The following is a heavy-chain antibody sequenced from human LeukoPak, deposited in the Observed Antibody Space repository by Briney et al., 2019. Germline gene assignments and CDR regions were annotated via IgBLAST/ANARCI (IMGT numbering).Heavy chain of an antibody. Sequence: NTSETLSLTCTVSGGSISSGGYYWRWIRQHPGKGLEWIGYIYYSGSTYYNPSLKSRVTISVDRSKNQFSLKLSSVTAADTAVYYCAGGGDSGSPDYWGQGTLVTVSS. J-gene: IGHJ4*02. CDR2: IYYSGST. CDR1: GGSISSGGYY. V-gene: IGHV4-31*03. CDR3: AGGGDSGSPDY. D-gene: IGHD3-10*01.